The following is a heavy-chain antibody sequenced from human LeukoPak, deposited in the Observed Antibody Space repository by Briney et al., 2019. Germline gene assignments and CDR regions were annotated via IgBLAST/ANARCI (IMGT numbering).Heavy chain of an antibody. CDR3: ARDGPYCSGGSCYFYFDY. V-gene: IGHV4-61*10. D-gene: IGHD2-15*01. CDR1: GGSISSGSYY. J-gene: IGHJ4*02. Sequence: SETLSLTCTVSGGSISSGSYYWSWIRQPAGKGLEWIGEIYHSGSTNYNPSLKSRVTISVDKSKNQFSLKLSSVTAADTAVYYCARDGPYCSGGSCYFYFDYWGQGTLVTVSS. CDR2: IYHSGST.